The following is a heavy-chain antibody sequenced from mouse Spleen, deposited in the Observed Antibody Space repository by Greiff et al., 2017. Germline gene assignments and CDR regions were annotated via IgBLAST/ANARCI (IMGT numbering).Heavy chain of an antibody. CDR1: GYTFTSYG. V-gene: IGHV1-81*01. J-gene: IGHJ4*01. CDR3: ARSGPTRDYAMDY. D-gene: IGHD2-10*01. Sequence: QVQLKESGAELARPGASVKLSCKASGYTFTSYGISWVKQRTGQGLEWIGEIYPRSGNTYYNEKFKGKATLTADKSSSTAYMELRSLTSEDSAVYFCARSGPTRDYAMDYWGQGTSVTVSS. CDR2: IYPRSGNT.